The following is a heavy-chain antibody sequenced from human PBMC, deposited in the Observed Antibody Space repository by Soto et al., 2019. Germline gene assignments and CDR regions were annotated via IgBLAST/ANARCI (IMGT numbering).Heavy chain of an antibody. CDR1: GFTFSSYG. D-gene: IGHD6-13*01. CDR2: IWYDGSNK. CDR3: ARGIAAAGNDAFDI. V-gene: IGHV3-33*01. J-gene: IGHJ3*02. Sequence: PGGSLRLSCAASGFTFSSYGMHWVRQAPGKGLEWVAVIWYDGSNKYYADSVKGRFTISRDNSKNTLYLQMNSLRAEDTAVYYCARGIAAAGNDAFDIWGQGTMVTVSS.